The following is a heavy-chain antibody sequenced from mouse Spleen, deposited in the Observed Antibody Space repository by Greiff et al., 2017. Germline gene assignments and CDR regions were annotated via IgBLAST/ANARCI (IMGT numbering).Heavy chain of an antibody. CDR3: ARRVTGAMDY. D-gene: IGHD2-13*01. J-gene: IGHJ4*01. Sequence: LQESGAELARPGASVKMSCKASDYTFTSYTMHWVKQRPGQGLEWIGFINPSSGYTKYNQKFKDKATLTADKSSSTAYMQLSSLTSEDSAIYYCARRVTGAMDYWGQGTSVTVSS. CDR1: DYTFTSYT. CDR2: INPSSGYT. V-gene: IGHV1-4*01.